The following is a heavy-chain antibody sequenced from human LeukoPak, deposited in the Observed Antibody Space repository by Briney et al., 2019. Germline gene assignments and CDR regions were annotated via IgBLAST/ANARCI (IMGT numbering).Heavy chain of an antibody. CDR3: ASYGRPTVAFDI. CDR2: INSDVSST. V-gene: IGHV3-74*01. D-gene: IGHD1-14*01. Sequence: KPGGPLRLSCAASGFTFSSYSMNWVRQAPGKGLECVSRINSDVSSTSYAASVKGRFTISRDNAKNTLYLQMNSLRAEDTAVYYCASYGRPTVAFDIWGQGTMVTVSS. J-gene: IGHJ3*02. CDR1: GFTFSSYS.